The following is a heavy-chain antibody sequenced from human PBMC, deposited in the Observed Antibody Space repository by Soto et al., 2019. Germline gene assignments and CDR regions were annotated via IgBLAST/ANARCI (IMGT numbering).Heavy chain of an antibody. V-gene: IGHV1-24*01. J-gene: IGHJ4*02. CDR2: FDPEDGET. CDR1: GYTLTELS. CDR3: AAWPGYSYGDLRY. D-gene: IGHD5-18*01. Sequence: ASVKVSCKVSGYTLTELSMHWVRQAPGKGLEWMGGFDPEDGETIYAQKFQGRVTMTEDTSTDTAYMELSSLRSEDTAVYYCAAWPGYSYGDLRYWGQGTLATVSS.